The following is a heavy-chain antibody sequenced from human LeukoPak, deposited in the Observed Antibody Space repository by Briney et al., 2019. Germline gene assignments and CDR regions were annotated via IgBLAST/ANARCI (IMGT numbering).Heavy chain of an antibody. Sequence: ASVKVSCKASGYTFTGYYMHWVRQAPGQGLEWMGWINPNSGGTNYAQKFQGRVTITRDTSASTAYMELSSLRSEDTAVYYCARDRRYSYYYGMDVWGQGTTVTVSS. CDR2: INPNSGGT. V-gene: IGHV1-2*02. CDR3: ARDRRYSYYYGMDV. J-gene: IGHJ6*02. CDR1: GYTFTGYY.